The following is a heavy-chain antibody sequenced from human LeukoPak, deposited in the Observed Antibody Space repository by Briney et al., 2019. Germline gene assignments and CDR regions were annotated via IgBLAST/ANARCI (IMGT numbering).Heavy chain of an antibody. CDR3: GGMDHDSGSSDFDY. J-gene: IGHJ4*02. Sequence: PGESLKISCKGSGYSFTSYWIGWVRQMPGKGREWMGIIYPGDSDTRYSPSFQAQVTISADKSISTAYLQSSSLQASDTAMYYFGGMDHDSGSSDFDYWGQGTLVTVSS. CDR1: GYSFTSYW. V-gene: IGHV5-51*01. CDR2: IYPGDSDT. D-gene: IGHD1-26*01.